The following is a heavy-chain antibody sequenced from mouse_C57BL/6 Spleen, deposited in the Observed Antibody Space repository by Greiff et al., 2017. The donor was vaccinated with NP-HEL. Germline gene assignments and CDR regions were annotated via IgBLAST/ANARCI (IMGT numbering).Heavy chain of an antibody. V-gene: IGHV1-42*01. CDR1: GYSFTGYY. Sequence: VQLQQSGPELVKPGASVKISCKASGYSFTGYYMNWVKQSPDKSLEWIGEINPSTGGTTYNQKFKAKATLTVDTSSSTAYMQLKSLTSEDSAVYYCATSLLMEFAYWGQGTLVTVSA. CDR2: INPSTGGT. J-gene: IGHJ3*01. CDR3: ATSLLMEFAY. D-gene: IGHD1-1*01.